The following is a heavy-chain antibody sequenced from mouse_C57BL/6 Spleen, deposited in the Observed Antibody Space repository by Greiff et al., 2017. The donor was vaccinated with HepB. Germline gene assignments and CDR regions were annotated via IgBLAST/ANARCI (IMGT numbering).Heavy chain of an antibody. CDR3: TPSCYSNPFAY. CDR1: GFNIKDDY. D-gene: IGHD2-5*01. CDR2: IDPENGDT. J-gene: IGHJ3*01. V-gene: IGHV14-4*01. Sequence: EVQRVESGAELVRPGASVKLSCTASGFNIKDDYMHWVKQRPEQGLEWIGWIDPENGDTEYASKFQGKATITADTSSNTAYLQLSSLTSEDTAVYYCTPSCYSNPFAYWGQGTLVTVSA.